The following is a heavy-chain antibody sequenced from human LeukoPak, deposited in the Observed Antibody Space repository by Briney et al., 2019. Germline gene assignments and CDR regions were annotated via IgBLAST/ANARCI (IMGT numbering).Heavy chain of an antibody. CDR1: GFTFSSYS. V-gene: IGHV3-48*01. J-gene: IGHJ4*02. Sequence: GGSLRLSCAASGFTFSSYSMNWVRQAPGKGLEWVSYISSSSSTIYYADSVKDRFTISRDNAKNSLYLQMNSLRAEDTAVYYCAILIADYDYVWGSYHPDYWGQGTLVTVSS. CDR2: ISSSSSTI. CDR3: AILIADYDYVWGSYHPDY. D-gene: IGHD3-16*02.